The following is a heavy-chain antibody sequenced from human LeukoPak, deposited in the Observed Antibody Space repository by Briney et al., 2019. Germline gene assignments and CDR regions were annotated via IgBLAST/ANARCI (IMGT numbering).Heavy chain of an antibody. CDR3: AREARDGYTFDY. CDR2: IIPIFGTA. D-gene: IGHD5-24*01. J-gene: IGHJ4*02. V-gene: IGHV1-69*13. Sequence: SVKVSCKASGYTFTSYAMNWVRQAPGQGLEWMGGIIPIFGTANYAQKFQGRVTITADESTSTAYMELSSLRSEDTAVYYCAREARDGYTFDYWGQGTLVTVSS. CDR1: GYTFTSYA.